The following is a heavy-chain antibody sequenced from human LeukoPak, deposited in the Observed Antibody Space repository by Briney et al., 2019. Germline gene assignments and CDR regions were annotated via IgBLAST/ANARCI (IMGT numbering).Heavy chain of an antibody. CDR1: GFTFSSYG. V-gene: IGHV3-30*03. J-gene: IGHJ5*02. CDR3: VRSKSGAYGWFDP. D-gene: IGHD2-15*01. Sequence: GGSLRLSCAASGFTFSSYGMHWVRQAPGKGLEWVAVISYDGSNKYYADSVKGRFTISRDNSKNTLYLQMNSLRAEDTAVYYCVRSKSGAYGWFDPWGPGTLVTVSS. CDR2: ISYDGSNK.